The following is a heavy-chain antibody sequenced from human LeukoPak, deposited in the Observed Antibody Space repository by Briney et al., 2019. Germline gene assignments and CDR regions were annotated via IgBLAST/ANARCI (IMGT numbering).Heavy chain of an antibody. D-gene: IGHD2-15*01. Sequence: SVKVSCKASGGTFSSYAISWVRQAPGQGLEWVGGIIPIFGTANYAQKFQGRVTITADESTSTAYMELSSLRSEDMAVYYCARDRGGGRAADYWYFDLWGRGTLVTVSS. V-gene: IGHV1-69*13. CDR1: GGTFSSYA. CDR3: ARDRGGGRAADYWYFDL. J-gene: IGHJ2*01. CDR2: IIPIFGTA.